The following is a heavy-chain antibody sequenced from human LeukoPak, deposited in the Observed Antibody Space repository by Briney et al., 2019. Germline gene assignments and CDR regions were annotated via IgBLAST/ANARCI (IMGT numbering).Heavy chain of an antibody. CDR1: GGTFSSYA. Sequence: SVKVSCKASGGTFSSYAISWVRQAPGQGLEWMGGIIPIFGTANYAQKFQGRVTITTDESTSAAYMELSSLRSEHTAVYYCASLYGSAYWGQGTLVTVSS. CDR3: ASLYGSAY. D-gene: IGHD3-10*01. CDR2: IIPIFGTA. J-gene: IGHJ4*02. V-gene: IGHV1-69*05.